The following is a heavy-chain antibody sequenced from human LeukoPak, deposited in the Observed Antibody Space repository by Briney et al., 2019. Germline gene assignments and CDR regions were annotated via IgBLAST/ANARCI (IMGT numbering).Heavy chain of an antibody. CDR3: ARARYFGSGTFFDL. CDR1: GYSITSDW. Sequence: GESLKIYCQSSGYSITSDWIGWVGQMPGRGLECMAIIYPADSDTRYNPSFQGQVTISADKSVNTTYLQWSSLKASDTAMYYCARARYFGSGTFFDLWGQGTLVTVSS. J-gene: IGHJ4*02. CDR2: IYPADSDT. D-gene: IGHD3-10*01. V-gene: IGHV5-51*01.